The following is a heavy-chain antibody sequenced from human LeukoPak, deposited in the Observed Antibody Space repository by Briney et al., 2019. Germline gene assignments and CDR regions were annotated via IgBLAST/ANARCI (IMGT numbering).Heavy chain of an antibody. V-gene: IGHV3-30*02. CDR2: IRYDGSNK. J-gene: IGHJ4*02. CDR3: ARAGPSSSWHQFDY. CDR1: GFTFSSYG. D-gene: IGHD6-13*01. Sequence: GGSLRLSCAASGFTFSSYGMHWVRQAPGKGLEWVAFIRYDGSNKYYADSVKGRFTISRDNSKNTLYLQMNSLRAEDTAVYYCARAGPSSSWHQFDYWGQGTLVTVSS.